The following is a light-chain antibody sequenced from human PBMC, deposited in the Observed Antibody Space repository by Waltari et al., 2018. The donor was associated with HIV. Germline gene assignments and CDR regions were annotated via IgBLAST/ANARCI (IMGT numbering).Light chain of an antibody. CDR3: AAWDDTLTVV. Sequence: QSVLTQPPSASGTPGQSVTISCSRTSSTIGTNYVYWYQQFPGTAPKLLIYRNNKRPSGVPDRFSGSKSGTSASLDISGLRSDDEAEYYCAAWDDTLTVVFGGGTKLTVL. CDR1: SSTIGTNY. J-gene: IGLJ2*01. CDR2: RNN. V-gene: IGLV1-47*01.